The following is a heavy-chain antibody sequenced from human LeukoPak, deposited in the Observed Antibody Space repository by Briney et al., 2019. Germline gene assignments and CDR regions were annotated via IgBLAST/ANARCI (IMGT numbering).Heavy chain of an antibody. Sequence: SETLSLTCAVYGGSFSGYYWSWIRQPPGKGLEWIGEINHSGSTNYNPSLKSRVTISVDTSKNQFSLKLSSVTAADTAVYYCARAYDSLDAFDIWGQGTMVTVSS. CDR1: GGSFSGYY. V-gene: IGHV4-34*01. D-gene: IGHD3-22*01. CDR3: ARAYDSLDAFDI. J-gene: IGHJ3*02. CDR2: INHSGST.